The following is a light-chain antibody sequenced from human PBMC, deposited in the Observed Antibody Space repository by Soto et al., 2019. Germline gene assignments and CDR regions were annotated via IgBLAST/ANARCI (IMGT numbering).Light chain of an antibody. J-gene: IGKJ2*01. CDR2: GAS. CDR3: QHYHSFPHT. V-gene: IGKV3-20*01. CDR1: QSLRSSY. Sequence: EVVLTQSPNTLSLSPGERATLSCWASQSLRSSYLAWYQRKPGQAPRLLMFGASRRATGIPDRFNGSGSGTDFILTISSLQPDDFASYYCQHYHSFPHTFGQGAKLEIK.